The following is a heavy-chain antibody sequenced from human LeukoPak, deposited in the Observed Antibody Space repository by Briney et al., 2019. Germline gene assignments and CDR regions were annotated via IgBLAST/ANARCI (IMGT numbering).Heavy chain of an antibody. V-gene: IGHV4-39*01. CDR2: IYYSGST. CDR3: ARRSSGQHHDAYDI. Sequence: SETLSLTCTVSGGSISSSSYYWGWIRQPPGKGLQWIGNIYYSGSTYYNPFVKSRVTISVDTSKNQFSLKLSSVTAADTAVYYCARRSSGQHHDAYDIWGQGTMVTVSS. CDR1: GGSISSSSYY. D-gene: IGHD6-19*01. J-gene: IGHJ3*02.